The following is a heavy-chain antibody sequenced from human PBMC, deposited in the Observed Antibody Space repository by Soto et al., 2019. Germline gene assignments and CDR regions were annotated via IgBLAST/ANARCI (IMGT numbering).Heavy chain of an antibody. CDR1: GFTFNSHG. J-gene: IGHJ6*02. CDR3: ARGAEYQLLSRDYFYGMDV. V-gene: IGHV3-30*03. CDR2: ISYEGSNN. Sequence: GGSLRLSCGASGFTFNSHGMHWVRQAPGKGLEWVAVISYEGSNNFYAESVKGRFTISRDNSKNTLYLQMNSLRREDTAVYYCARGAEYQLLSRDYFYGMDVWGQGTTVTVSS. D-gene: IGHD2-2*01.